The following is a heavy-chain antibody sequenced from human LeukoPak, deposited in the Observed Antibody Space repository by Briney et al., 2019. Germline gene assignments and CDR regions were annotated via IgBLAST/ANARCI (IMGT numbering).Heavy chain of an antibody. Sequence: GGSLRLSCAASGFTFSSYGMHWVRQAPGKGLEWVAVIWYDGSNKYYADSVKGRFTISRDNSKNTLYLQMNSLRSEDTAVYYCARGSYYGSGSATDAFDIWGQGTKVTVS. J-gene: IGHJ3*02. CDR1: GFTFSSYG. CDR2: IWYDGSNK. D-gene: IGHD3-10*01. CDR3: ARGSYYGSGSATDAFDI. V-gene: IGHV3-33*01.